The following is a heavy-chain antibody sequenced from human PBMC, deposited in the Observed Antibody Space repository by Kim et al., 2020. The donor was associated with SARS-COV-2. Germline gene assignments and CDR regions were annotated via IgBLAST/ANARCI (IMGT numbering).Heavy chain of an antibody. Sequence: YYADSVKGRFTISRDNSKNTLYLQMNSLRAEDTAVYYCAREGNIPGWFDPWGQGTLVTVSS. J-gene: IGHJ5*02. D-gene: IGHD2-2*02. V-gene: IGHV3-53*01. CDR3: AREGNIPGWFDP.